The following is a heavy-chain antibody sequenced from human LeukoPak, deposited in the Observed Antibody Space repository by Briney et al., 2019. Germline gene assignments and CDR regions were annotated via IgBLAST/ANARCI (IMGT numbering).Heavy chain of an antibody. CDR1: GFTFSTSD. J-gene: IGHJ4*02. D-gene: IGHD2-2*01. CDR2: ISGSGGST. V-gene: IGHV3-23*01. CDR3: ATSPPSIVVVPAAKPREPYFDY. Sequence: PGGTLRLSCAASGFTFSTSDMSWVRQAPGKGLEWVSAISGSGGSTYYADSVKGRFTISRDNSKNTLYLQMNSLRAEDTAVYYCATSPPSIVVVPAAKPREPYFDYWGQGTLVTVSS.